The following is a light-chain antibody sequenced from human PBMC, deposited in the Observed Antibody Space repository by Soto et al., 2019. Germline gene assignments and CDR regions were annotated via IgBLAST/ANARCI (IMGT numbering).Light chain of an antibody. CDR3: QQFHYWWT. CDR2: GAS. Sequence: EIVMTQSPATLSVSPGERATLSCRASQSIHSNLAWYQQKPGQAPRLLIYGASTRATGIPARFSGSGSGTEFTLTISSLQSEDFAFYYCQQFHYWWTFGQGTKVDIK. CDR1: QSIHSN. J-gene: IGKJ1*01. V-gene: IGKV3-15*01.